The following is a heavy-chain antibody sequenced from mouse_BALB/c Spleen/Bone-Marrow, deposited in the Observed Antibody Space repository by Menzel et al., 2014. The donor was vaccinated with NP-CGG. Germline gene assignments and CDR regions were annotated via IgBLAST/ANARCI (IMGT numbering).Heavy chain of an antibody. CDR3: ARLGYYGYFDY. CDR1: GFDFSRYW. Sequence: EVQGVESGGGLVQPGGSLKLSCAASGFDFSRYWMSWVRQAPGKGLEWIGEINPGSSTINYTPSLKDKFIISRDNAKNTLYLQMSKVRSEDTAPYYCARLGYYGYFDYWGQGTTLTVSS. J-gene: IGHJ2*01. V-gene: IGHV4-1*02. D-gene: IGHD2-3*01. CDR2: INPGSSTI.